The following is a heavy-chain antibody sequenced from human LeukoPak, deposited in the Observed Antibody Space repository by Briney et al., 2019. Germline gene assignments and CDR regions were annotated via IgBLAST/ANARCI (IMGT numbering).Heavy chain of an antibody. CDR1: GGSISSSSYY. CDR2: IYYSGST. CDR3: AREESYGHYYYGMDV. J-gene: IGHJ6*02. Sequence: SETLSLTCTVSGGSISSSSYYWGWIRQPPGKGLEWIGSIYYSGSTYYNPSLKSRVTISVDTSKNQFSLKLSSVTAADTAVFYCAREESYGHYYYGMDVWGQGATVTVSS. D-gene: IGHD5-18*01. V-gene: IGHV4-39*07.